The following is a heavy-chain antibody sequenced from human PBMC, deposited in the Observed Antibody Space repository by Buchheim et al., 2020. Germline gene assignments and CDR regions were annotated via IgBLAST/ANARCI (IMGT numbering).Heavy chain of an antibody. D-gene: IGHD3-3*01. CDR2: IKQDGSEK. CDR1: GFTFSSYW. Sequence: EVQLVESGGGLVQPGGSLRLSCAASGFTFSSYWMNWVRQAPGKGLEWVANIKQDGSEKYYVDSVKGRFTISRDNAKNSLFLQMNSLRTEYTAVYYCARVVLWSGYYRFYYYYFGLDVWGQGTT. CDR3: ARVVLWSGYYRFYYYYFGLDV. J-gene: IGHJ6*02. V-gene: IGHV3-7*01.